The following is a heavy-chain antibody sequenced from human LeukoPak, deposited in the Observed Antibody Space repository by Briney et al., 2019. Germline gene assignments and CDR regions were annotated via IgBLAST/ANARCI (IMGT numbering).Heavy chain of an antibody. J-gene: IGHJ4*02. D-gene: IGHD6-19*01. CDR3: ARDLKRGYSSGRYSWGTGSSNDY. Sequence: ASVTVTCKTSGYTFTSHGINWVRQAPGQGLEWMGWISTYNGDTNSAQKFQGRVTLTTDTSTSTAYMELRSLRSDDTAVYYCARDLKRGYSSGRYSWGTGSSNDYWGQGTLVTVSS. CDR2: ISTYNGDT. CDR1: GYTFTSHG. V-gene: IGHV1-18*01.